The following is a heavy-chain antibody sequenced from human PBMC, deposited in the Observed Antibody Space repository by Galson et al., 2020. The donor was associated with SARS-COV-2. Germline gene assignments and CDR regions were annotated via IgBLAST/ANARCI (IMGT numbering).Heavy chain of an antibody. J-gene: IGHJ5*01. CDR2: ISSSGAET. V-gene: IGHV3-23*01. D-gene: IGHD3-22*01. Sequence: GGSLRLSCAASGLPFSSYAFSWVRQAPGKGLEWVSAISSSGAETYYTDSVKGRFTISRDNSKNTLFLQMNSLRDEDTALYYCATHLDKGGDSNGYDSWGQGTLITISS. CDR1: GLPFSSYA. CDR3: ATHLDKGGDSNGYDS.